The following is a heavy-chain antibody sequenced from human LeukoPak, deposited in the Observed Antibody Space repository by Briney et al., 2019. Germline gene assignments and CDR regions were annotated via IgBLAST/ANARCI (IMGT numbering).Heavy chain of an antibody. J-gene: IGHJ3*02. CDR3: ARDVTGYSSGWYNAFDI. CDR2: INPNSGGT. CDR1: GYTFTGYF. V-gene: IGHV1-2*02. Sequence: ASVKVSCKASGYTFTGYFMHWVRQAPGQGLEWMGWINPNSGGTNYAQKFQGRVTMTRDTSISTAYMELSGLRSDDTAVYYCARDVTGYSSGWYNAFDIWGQGTMVTVSS. D-gene: IGHD6-19*01.